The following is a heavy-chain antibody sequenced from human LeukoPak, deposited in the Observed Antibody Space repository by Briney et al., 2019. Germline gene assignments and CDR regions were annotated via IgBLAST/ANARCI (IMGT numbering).Heavy chain of an antibody. D-gene: IGHD2-2*01. Sequence: SETLSLTCTVSGGSISSYYWSWIRQPAGKGLEWIGRIYSSGSTNYNPSLKSRVTMSVDTSKNQFSLKLSSVTAADTAVYYCAREVIVVVPAAMFRYNWFDPWGQGTLVTVSS. J-gene: IGHJ5*02. CDR2: IYSSGST. CDR1: GGSISSYY. V-gene: IGHV4-4*07. CDR3: AREVIVVVPAAMFRYNWFDP.